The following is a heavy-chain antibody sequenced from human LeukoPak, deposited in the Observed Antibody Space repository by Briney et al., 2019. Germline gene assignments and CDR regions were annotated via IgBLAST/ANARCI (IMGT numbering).Heavy chain of an antibody. CDR1: GFSFSNYR. CDR2: IDRDGGNA. V-gene: IGHV3-74*01. J-gene: IGHJ4*02. CDR3: ARGYRYYDFWSGYYWADY. Sequence: GGSLRLSCAASGFSFSNYRMHWVRQAPGKGLVWVSRIDRDGGNANYADSVKGRFTISRDNAKNTLYLQMNSLRAEDTAVYYCARGYRYYDFWSGYYWADYWGQGTLVTVSS. D-gene: IGHD3-3*01.